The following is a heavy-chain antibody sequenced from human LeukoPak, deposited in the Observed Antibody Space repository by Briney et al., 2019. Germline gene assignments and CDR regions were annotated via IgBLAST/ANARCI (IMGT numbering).Heavy chain of an antibody. CDR2: ISDDGRNK. CDR1: GFSFISYG. V-gene: IGHV3-30*18. J-gene: IGHJ4*02. Sequence: PGGSLRLSCAASGFSFISYGMHWVRQAPGKGLEWVGVISDDGRNKKYADSVKGRFTISRDNSKDTLYLQMNSLRDEDTAVYYCAKRPSDYGDYVTYFDYWGQGILVTVSS. D-gene: IGHD4-17*01. CDR3: AKRPSDYGDYVTYFDY.